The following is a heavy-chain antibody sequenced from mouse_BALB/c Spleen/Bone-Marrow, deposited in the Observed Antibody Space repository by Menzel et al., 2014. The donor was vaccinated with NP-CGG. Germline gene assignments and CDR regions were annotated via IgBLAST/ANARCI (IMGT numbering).Heavy chain of an antibody. Sequence: EVMLVESGGGLVQPGGSRKLSCAASGFTFSSFGMHWVRQAPEKGLEWVAYISSGSSTIYYADTVKGRFTISRDNPKSTLFLQMTSLRSEDTAMYYCARTPWFAYWCQGTLVTVSA. J-gene: IGHJ3*01. CDR3: ARTPWFAY. V-gene: IGHV5-17*02. CDR1: GFTFSSFG. CDR2: ISSGSSTI.